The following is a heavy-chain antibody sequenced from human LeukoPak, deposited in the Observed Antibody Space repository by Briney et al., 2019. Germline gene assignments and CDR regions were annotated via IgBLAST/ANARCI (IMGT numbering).Heavy chain of an antibody. V-gene: IGHV7-4-1*02. J-gene: IGHJ4*02. CDR1: GYTFTSYA. CDR2: INTNTGNP. Sequence: ASVKVSCKASGYTFTSYAMNWVRQAPGQGLEWMGWINTNTGNPTYAQGFTGRFVFSLDTSVSTAYLQISSLKAEDTAVYNCAREAAVAGTAEDLFDYWGQGTLVTVSS. CDR3: AREAAVAGTAEDLFDY. D-gene: IGHD6-19*01.